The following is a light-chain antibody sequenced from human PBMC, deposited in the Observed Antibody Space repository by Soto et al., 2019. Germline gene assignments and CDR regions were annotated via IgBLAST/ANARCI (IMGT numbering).Light chain of an antibody. J-gene: IGLJ1*01. V-gene: IGLV2-14*01. CDR3: SSYTSGSTFYV. CDR1: SSDIGGYNY. Sequence: QSALTQPASVSGSPGQSITISCTGTSSDIGGYNYVSWFQQHPGKAPKLMISDVSNRPSGVSNRFSGSKSGNTASLTISGLQAEDEADYYCSSYTSGSTFYVFGTGTQLTVL. CDR2: DVS.